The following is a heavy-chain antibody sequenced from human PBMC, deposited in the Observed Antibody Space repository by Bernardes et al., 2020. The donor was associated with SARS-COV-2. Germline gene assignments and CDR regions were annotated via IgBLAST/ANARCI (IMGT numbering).Heavy chain of an antibody. CDR3: ARHWGADGDYPDY. Sequence: GGSLRLSCAASGFTFDDYGMNWVRQGPGKGLEWVSHISWSGSSTDYADSVKGRFTISRDNAKNSLYLQMNSLRAEDTALYYCARHWGADGDYPDYWGQGTQVTVSS. J-gene: IGHJ4*02. CDR2: ISWSGSST. V-gene: IGHV3-20*04. CDR1: GFTFDDYG. D-gene: IGHD7-27*01.